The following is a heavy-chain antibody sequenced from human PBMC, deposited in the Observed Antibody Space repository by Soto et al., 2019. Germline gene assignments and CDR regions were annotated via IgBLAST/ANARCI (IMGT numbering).Heavy chain of an antibody. V-gene: IGHV3-33*01. CDR1: GFTFSSYG. J-gene: IGHJ6*02. CDR2: IWYDGSNK. Sequence: LRLSCAASGFTFSSYGMHWVRQAPGKGLEWVAVIWYDGSNKYYADSVKGRFTISRDNSKNTLYLQMNSLRAEDTAVYYCARDPRAGVTIFGVVTYYYYGMDVWGQGTTVTVSS. D-gene: IGHD3-3*01. CDR3: ARDPRAGVTIFGVVTYYYYGMDV.